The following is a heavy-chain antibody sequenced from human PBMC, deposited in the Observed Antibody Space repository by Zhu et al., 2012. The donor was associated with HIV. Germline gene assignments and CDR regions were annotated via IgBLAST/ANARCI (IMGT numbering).Heavy chain of an antibody. CDR2: IYISGST. Sequence: QVQLQESGPGLVKPSETLSLTCNVSSGSIRSSYWNWIRQPAGKGLEWIGRIYISGSTDYNPSLNSRVTMSVDASKNQLYLRLTSMTAADTAVYYCASSAYGSGSYNHWGQGILVTVSS. J-gene: IGHJ5*02. CDR3: ASSAYGSGSYNH. CDR1: SGSIRSSY. V-gene: IGHV4-4*07. D-gene: IGHD3-10*01.